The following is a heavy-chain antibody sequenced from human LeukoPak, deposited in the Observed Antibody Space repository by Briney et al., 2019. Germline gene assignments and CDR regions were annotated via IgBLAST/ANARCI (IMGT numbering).Heavy chain of an antibody. V-gene: IGHV4-59*08. CDR3: ARHSGIKAVTPEPFDY. CDR1: GGSISSYY. J-gene: IGHJ4*02. CDR2: IYYSGST. Sequence: PSETLSLTCTVSGGSISSYYWSWIRQPPGKGLEWIGYIYYSGSTNYNPSLKSRVTISVDTSKNQFSLKLSSVTAADTAVYYCARHSGIKAVTPEPFDYWGQGTLVTVSS. D-gene: IGHD4-17*01.